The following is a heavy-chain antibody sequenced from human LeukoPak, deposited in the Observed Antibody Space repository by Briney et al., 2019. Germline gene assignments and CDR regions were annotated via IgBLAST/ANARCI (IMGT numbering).Heavy chain of an antibody. Sequence: PGGSLRLSCAASGFTFSSYNMNWVRQAPGKGLEWVSSISSSSDYIYYADSVKGRFTISRDNAKNSLYLQMKSLRAEDTAVYYCARDTSGQPNSNNYDILTYYYYYYMDVWGKGTTITVSS. CDR2: ISSSSDYI. J-gene: IGHJ6*03. D-gene: IGHD3-9*01. CDR1: GFTFSSYN. V-gene: IGHV3-21*01. CDR3: ARDTSGQPNSNNYDILTYYYYYYMDV.